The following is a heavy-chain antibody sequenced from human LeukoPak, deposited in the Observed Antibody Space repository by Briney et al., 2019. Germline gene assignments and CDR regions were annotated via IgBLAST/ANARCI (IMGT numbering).Heavy chain of an antibody. CDR1: GYTFTDYY. V-gene: IGHV1-2*04. CDR3: ARASLWFGIPLPYDAFDI. D-gene: IGHD3-10*01. J-gene: IGHJ3*02. Sequence: ASVTVSCQASGYTFTDYYMHWVRQAPGQGLEWMGWINPNSGGTNYAQKFQGWVTMTRDTSISTAYMELSRLRSDDTAVYYCARASLWFGIPLPYDAFDIWGQGTMVTVSS. CDR2: INPNSGGT.